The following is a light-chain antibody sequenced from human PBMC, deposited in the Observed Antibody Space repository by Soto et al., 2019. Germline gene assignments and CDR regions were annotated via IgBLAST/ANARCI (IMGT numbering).Light chain of an antibody. V-gene: IGKV3-20*01. CDR3: QQYGSSPYT. CDR2: GAS. J-gene: IGKJ2*01. Sequence: EIVLTQSPGTLSLSPGERATLSCRASQSVSSTYLAWYQQKPGQAPRLLIYGASIRATGVPDRLSGSGSGTDFTLTISRLDPEDFAVYYCQQYGSSPYTFGQGTKLEIK. CDR1: QSVSSTY.